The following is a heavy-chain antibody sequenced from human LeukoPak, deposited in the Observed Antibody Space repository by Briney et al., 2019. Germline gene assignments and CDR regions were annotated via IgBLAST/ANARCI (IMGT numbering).Heavy chain of an antibody. CDR1: GFTFSDYY. CDR2: ISSSSSYT. Sequence: GGSLRLSCAASGFTFSDYYMSWIRQAPGKGLEWVSYISSSSSYTNYADSVKGRFTTSRDNAKNSLCLQMNSLRAEDTAVYYCARDRGPMVRGVIPGYFDYWGQGTLVTVSS. V-gene: IGHV3-11*05. CDR3: ARDRGPMVRGVIPGYFDY. D-gene: IGHD3-10*01. J-gene: IGHJ4*02.